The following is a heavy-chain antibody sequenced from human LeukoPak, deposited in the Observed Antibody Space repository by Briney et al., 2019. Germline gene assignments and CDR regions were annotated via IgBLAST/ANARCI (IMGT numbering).Heavy chain of an antibody. Sequence: GGSLRLSCAASGFTVINNYMSWVRQAPGKGLEWVSVIYIGGSTYYADSVKGRFTISRDNSKNTLYLQMNSLRAEDTAVYYCARVVPAAWIVDYWGQGTLVTVSS. D-gene: IGHD2-2*01. CDR1: GFTVINNY. V-gene: IGHV3-66*02. J-gene: IGHJ4*02. CDR3: ARVVPAAWIVDY. CDR2: IYIGGST.